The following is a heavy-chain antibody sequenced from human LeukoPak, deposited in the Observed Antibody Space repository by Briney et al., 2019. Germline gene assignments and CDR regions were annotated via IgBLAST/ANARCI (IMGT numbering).Heavy chain of an antibody. J-gene: IGHJ4*02. CDR1: GFTFNSYR. CDR3: ARVNEAVAGTDY. V-gene: IGHV3-21*01. D-gene: IGHD6-19*01. CDR2: ISSSSSYI. Sequence: GGSLRLSCPASGFTFNSYRMNWVRQAPGKGLDWVSSISSSSSYIYYADSVKDRFTISRDNAKNSLYLQMNSLRAEDTAVCYCARVNEAVAGTDYWGQGTLVTVSS.